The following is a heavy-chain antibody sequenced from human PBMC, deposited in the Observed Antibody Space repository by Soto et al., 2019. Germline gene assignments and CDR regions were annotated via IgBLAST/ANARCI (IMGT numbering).Heavy chain of an antibody. CDR3: AKDQRGSSGWSQYFFDC. CDR2: ISAITVDT. V-gene: IGHV3-23*01. CDR1: GFTFSSYA. J-gene: IGHJ4*02. Sequence: GGSLRLSCAASGFTFSSYAMNCVRQTPGKGLEWVSAISAITVDTYYADSVKGRFTISRDNSKNTLHLQMNSLRAEDTAVYYYAKDQRGSSGWSQYFFDCWGQGTLVTVSS. D-gene: IGHD6-19*01.